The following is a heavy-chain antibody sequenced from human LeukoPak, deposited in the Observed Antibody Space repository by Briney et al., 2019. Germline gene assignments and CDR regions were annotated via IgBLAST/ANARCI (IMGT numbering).Heavy chain of an antibody. V-gene: IGHV3-23*01. Sequence: GGSLRLSCAASGFTFSSYGMSWVRQAPGKGLEWVSAISGSGGSTYYADSVKGRFTISRDHSKNMLYLQMNSLRAEDTAVYYCAKLPYNDILTGYPYFDYWGQGTLVTVSS. CDR1: GFTFSSYG. CDR2: ISGSGGST. CDR3: AKLPYNDILTGYPYFDY. D-gene: IGHD3-9*01. J-gene: IGHJ4*02.